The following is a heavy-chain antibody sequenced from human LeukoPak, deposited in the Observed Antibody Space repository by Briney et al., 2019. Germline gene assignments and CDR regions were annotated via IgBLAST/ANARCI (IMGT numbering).Heavy chain of an antibody. CDR2: ISSSSSTI. CDR3: ARDPLGSSYYYGMDV. D-gene: IGHD1-26*01. Sequence: GGSLRLSCAASGFTFSSYSMNWVRQAPGKGLEWVSYISSSSSTIYYADSVKGRFTISRDSAKNSLYLQMNNLRDEDTAVYYCARDPLGSSYYYGMDVWGQGTTVTVSS. J-gene: IGHJ6*02. V-gene: IGHV3-48*02. CDR1: GFTFSSYS.